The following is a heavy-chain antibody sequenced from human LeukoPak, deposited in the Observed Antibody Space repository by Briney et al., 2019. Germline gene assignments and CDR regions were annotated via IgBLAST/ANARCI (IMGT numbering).Heavy chain of an antibody. D-gene: IGHD7-27*01. CDR2: ISAYNGNT. Sequence: ASVKVSCKASGYTFTSYGISWVRQAPGQGLEWMGWISAYNGNTNYAQKVRGRVTMTTDTPTSTAYMELRSLRSDDTAVYYCARGLPWGQDSLYGMDVWGQGTTVTVSS. V-gene: IGHV1-18*01. CDR3: ARGLPWGQDSLYGMDV. CDR1: GYTFTSYG. J-gene: IGHJ6*02.